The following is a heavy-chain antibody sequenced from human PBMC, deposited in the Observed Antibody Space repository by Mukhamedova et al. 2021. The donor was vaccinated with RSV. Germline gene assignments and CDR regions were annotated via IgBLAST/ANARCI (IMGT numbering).Heavy chain of an antibody. CDR2: INPNSGGT. V-gene: IGHV1-2*02. CDR3: VRDIVVVSGYYMDV. J-gene: IGHJ6*03. D-gene: IGHD2-2*01. Sequence: GWINPNSGGTNYAQKFQGRVTMTRDTSISTAYMELSRLRSDDTAVYYCVRDIVVVSGYYMDVWGKGTTVTVSS.